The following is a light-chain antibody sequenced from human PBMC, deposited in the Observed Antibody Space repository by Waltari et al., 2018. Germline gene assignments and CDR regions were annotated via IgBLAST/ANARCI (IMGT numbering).Light chain of an antibody. CDR3: QQYSNWPYT. CDR1: QSVSSN. Sequence: EIVMTQSPATLSVSPGERATLSCRASQSVSSNLAWYQHKPGQAPRLLMFGASTRATGSPARFSGSGSGTEFTLTISSLQSEDFAVYHCQQYSNWPYTFGQGTKLEIK. CDR2: GAS. V-gene: IGKV3-15*01. J-gene: IGKJ2*01.